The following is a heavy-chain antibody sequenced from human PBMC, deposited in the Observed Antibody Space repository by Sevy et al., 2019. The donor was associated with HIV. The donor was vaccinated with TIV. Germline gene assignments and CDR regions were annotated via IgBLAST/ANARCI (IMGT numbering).Heavy chain of an antibody. CDR2: ITNDGTNK. V-gene: IGHV3-30*18. CDR1: GFSFTAYA. CDR3: AKARDLGPFDF. D-gene: IGHD1-26*01. Sequence: GGCLRLSCAASGFSFTAYAIHWVRQAPGKGLERLAVITNDGTNKFYADSVKGRFTVSRVNSRNTLSLQIDSLSTEDTAIYYCAKARDLGPFDFWGLGTRVSVSS. J-gene: IGHJ4*02.